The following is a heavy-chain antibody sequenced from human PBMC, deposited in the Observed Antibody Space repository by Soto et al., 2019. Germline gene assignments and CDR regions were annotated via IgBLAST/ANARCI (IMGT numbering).Heavy chain of an antibody. CDR2: IYDSGST. CDR1: GGSISSGGYY. J-gene: IGHJ5*01. CDR3: ARSIDS. V-gene: IGHV4-31*03. Sequence: QVQLQESGPGLVKPSQTLSLTCTVSGGSISSGGYYWSWLRQHPGKGLEWIGYIYDSGSTHYNPSLNSRVTIPVDTSKNQFSLKLSSVTAEDTAVYYCARSIDSWGQVTLVTVSS.